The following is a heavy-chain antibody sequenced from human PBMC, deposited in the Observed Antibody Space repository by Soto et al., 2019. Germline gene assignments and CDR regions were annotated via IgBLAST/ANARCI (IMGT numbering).Heavy chain of an antibody. V-gene: IGHV1-18*01. D-gene: IGHD3-22*01. CDR2: ISAYNGNT. J-gene: IGHJ4*02. CDR3: AAIVVAPYFDY. CDR1: GYTFTSYG. Sequence: ASVKVSCKASGYTFTSYGISCVRQAPGQGLEWMGWISAYNGNTNYAQKLQGRVTMTTDTSTSTAYMELRSLRSDDTAVYYCAAIVVAPYFDYWGQGTLVTVSS.